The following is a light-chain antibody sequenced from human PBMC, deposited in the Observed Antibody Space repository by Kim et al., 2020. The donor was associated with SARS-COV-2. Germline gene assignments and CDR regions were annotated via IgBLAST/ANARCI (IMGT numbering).Light chain of an antibody. J-gene: IGKJ1*01. CDR2: DAS. CDR3: QQYNSYSRT. Sequence: DIQMTQSPSTLSASVGDRVTITCRASQNIDRWLAWYQQKPGKAPNLLIYDASNLESGVPSRFSGSGSGTEFTLTISSLHPDDFATYYSQQYNSYSRTFGQGTKVDIK. CDR1: QNIDRW. V-gene: IGKV1-5*01.